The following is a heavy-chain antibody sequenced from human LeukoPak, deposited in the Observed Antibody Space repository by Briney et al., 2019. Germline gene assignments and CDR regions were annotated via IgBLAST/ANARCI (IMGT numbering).Heavy chain of an antibody. CDR3: AISAYGSGSYYIPEYFQH. Sequence: GGSLRLSCAASGFTFSSYNMNWVRRAPGKGLEWVSSISSGTSYIYYADSVKGRFTISRDNAKNSLYLQMNSLRAEDTAVYYCAISAYGSGSYYIPEYFQHWGQGTLVTVSS. V-gene: IGHV3-21*01. J-gene: IGHJ1*01. D-gene: IGHD3-10*01. CDR2: ISSGTSYI. CDR1: GFTFSSYN.